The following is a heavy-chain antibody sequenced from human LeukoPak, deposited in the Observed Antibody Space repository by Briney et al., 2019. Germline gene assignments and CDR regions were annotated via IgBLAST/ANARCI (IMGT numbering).Heavy chain of an antibody. CDR1: GDSLSSGNYY. V-gene: IGHV4-61*02. CDR2: IFSSGST. J-gene: IGHJ4*02. D-gene: IGHD6-19*01. Sequence: SHTLSLTCTVSGDSLSSGNYYWSWIRQPAGKGLEWIGRIFSSGSTNYNPSLMSRVTISVDTSKNQFSLKLSSVTAADTALYYCARTAFSSGWYGFDYWGQGTLVTVSS. CDR3: ARTAFSSGWYGFDY.